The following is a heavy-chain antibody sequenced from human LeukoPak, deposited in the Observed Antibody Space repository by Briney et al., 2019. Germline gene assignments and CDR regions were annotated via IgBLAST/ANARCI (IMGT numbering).Heavy chain of an antibody. J-gene: IGHJ4*02. V-gene: IGHV3-23*01. D-gene: IGHD4-17*01. CDR2: TSDRGDYT. CDR1: GFTFTSYS. Sequence: GGSLRLSCAASGFTFTSYSMSWVRQAPGKGLEWVSGTSDRGDYTYYADSVKGRFTISRDNSKNTLYLQMNSLRAEDTAVYYCAKGAQGYGENWGQGTLVTVSS. CDR3: AKGAQGYGEN.